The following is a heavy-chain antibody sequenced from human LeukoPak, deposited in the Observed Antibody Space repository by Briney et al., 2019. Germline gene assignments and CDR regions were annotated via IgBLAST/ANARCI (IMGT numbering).Heavy chain of an antibody. CDR1: GYTFTGYY. J-gene: IGHJ4*02. V-gene: IGHV1-2*02. CDR3: ARNHYYDSSGYRPNKYYFDY. D-gene: IGHD3-22*01. Sequence: ASVKVSCKASGYTFTGYYMHWVRQAPGQGLEWMGWINPNSGGTNYAQKFQGRVTMTRDTSISTAYMELSRLRSDDTAVYYCARNHYYDSSGYRPNKYYFDYWGQGTLVTVSS. CDR2: INPNSGGT.